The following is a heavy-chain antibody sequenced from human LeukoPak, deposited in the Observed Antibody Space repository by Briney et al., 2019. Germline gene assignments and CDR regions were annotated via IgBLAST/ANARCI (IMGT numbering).Heavy chain of an antibody. CDR1: GYTFTSYG. D-gene: IGHD1-14*01. J-gene: IGHJ6*03. Sequence: ASVKVSCKASGYTFTSYGISWVRQAPGQGLEWMGWISAYNGNTNYAQKLQGRVTMTTDTSTSTAYMELRSLRSDDTAVYYCARESDRYYYYYMDVWGKGTTVTVSS. CDR3: ARESDRYYYYYMDV. V-gene: IGHV1-18*01. CDR2: ISAYNGNT.